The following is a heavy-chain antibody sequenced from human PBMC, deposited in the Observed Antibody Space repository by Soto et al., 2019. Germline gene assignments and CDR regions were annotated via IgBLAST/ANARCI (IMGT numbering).Heavy chain of an antibody. V-gene: IGHV4-59*01. D-gene: IGHD6-13*01. J-gene: IGHJ5*02. CDR3: ARENVISPYSSSWYSGNWFDP. CDR1: GGSISSYY. CDR2: IYCSGST. Sequence: PSETLSLTCTVSGGSISSYYWSWIRQPPGKGLEWIGYIYCSGSTNYNPSLKSRVTISVDTSKNQFSLQLSSVTAADTAVYYCARENVISPYSSSWYSGNWFDPWGQGTLVTVSS.